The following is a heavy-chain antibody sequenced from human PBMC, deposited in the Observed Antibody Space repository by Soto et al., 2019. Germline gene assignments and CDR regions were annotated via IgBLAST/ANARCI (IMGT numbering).Heavy chain of an antibody. D-gene: IGHD1-7*01. Sequence: GGSLRLSCAASGFTFSNAWMNWVRQAPGKGLEWVGRIKSKTDGGTTDYAAPVKGRFTISRDDSKNTLYLQMNSLKTEDTAVYYCTTHNWNCPWTFDYWGQGTLVTVSS. CDR1: GFTFSNAW. J-gene: IGHJ4*02. CDR3: TTHNWNCPWTFDY. CDR2: IKSKTDGGTT. V-gene: IGHV3-15*07.